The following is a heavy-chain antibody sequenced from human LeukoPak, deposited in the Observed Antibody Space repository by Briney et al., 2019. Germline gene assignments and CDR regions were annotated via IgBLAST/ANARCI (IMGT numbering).Heavy chain of an antibody. CDR2: IYHSGST. J-gene: IGHJ4*02. CDR1: GYSISSGYY. D-gene: IGHD1-26*01. Sequence: PSETLSLTCAVYGYSISSGYYWGWIRQPPGKGLEWIGGIYHSGSTYYNPSLKSRVTISVDTSKNQFSLKLSSVTAADTAVYYCARLTGGSFVFDYWGQGTLVTVSS. V-gene: IGHV4-38-2*01. CDR3: ARLTGGSFVFDY.